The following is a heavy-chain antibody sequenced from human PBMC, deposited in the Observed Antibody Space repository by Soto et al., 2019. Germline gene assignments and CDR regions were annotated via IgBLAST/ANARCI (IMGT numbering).Heavy chain of an antibody. Sequence: GASVKVSCKASGGTFSSYAISWVRQAPGQGLEWMGGIIPIFGTANYAQKFQGRVTITADESTSTAYMELSSLRSEDTAVYYCARDIFNNNQYYDFWSGYYRVNWFDPWGQGTLVTVSS. V-gene: IGHV1-69*13. J-gene: IGHJ5*02. CDR1: GGTFSSYA. CDR2: IIPIFGTA. CDR3: ARDIFNNNQYYDFWSGYYRVNWFDP. D-gene: IGHD3-3*01.